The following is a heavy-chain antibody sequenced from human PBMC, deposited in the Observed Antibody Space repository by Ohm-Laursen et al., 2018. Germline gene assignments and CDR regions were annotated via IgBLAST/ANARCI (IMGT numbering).Heavy chain of an antibody. CDR2: FSGSDGNT. D-gene: IGHD2-2*01. J-gene: IGHJ6*02. V-gene: IGHV3-23*01. CDR1: GFTFSSYG. CDR3: ANPQYQNYYGMGV. Sequence: SLRLSCSASGFTFSSYGMSWVRQAPGKGLEWVAAFSGSDGNTYYADSVKGRFTISRDNSKNTLYLQMNSLRAEDTAVYYCANPQYQNYYGMGVWGQGTTVTVSS.